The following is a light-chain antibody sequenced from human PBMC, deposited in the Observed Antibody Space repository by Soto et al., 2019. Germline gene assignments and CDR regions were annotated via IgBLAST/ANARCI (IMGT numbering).Light chain of an antibody. CDR3: QQFNTYPFT. CDR2: KAS. CDR1: QSISNW. V-gene: IGKV1-5*03. Sequence: DIPMTQSPSTLSASVGDRVTITCRASQSISNWLAWYQQKPGKAPKLLIYKASSLESGVPSRFSGSVSGTEFTLTVSSLQPDDFATYYCQQFNTYPFTFGPGTKVDLK. J-gene: IGKJ3*01.